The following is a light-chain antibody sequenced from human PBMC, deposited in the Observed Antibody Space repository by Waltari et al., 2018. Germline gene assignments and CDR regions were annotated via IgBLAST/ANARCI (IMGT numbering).Light chain of an antibody. CDR1: QSVSSY. J-gene: IGKJ2*01. CDR3: QQRSNWPPKT. Sequence: EIVLTQSPATLSLSPGARATLSCRASQSVSSYLAWYQQKPGQAPRLLIYDASNRATGIPARFSGSGSGTDFTLTISSLEPEDCAVYYCQQRSNWPPKTFGQGTKLEIK. V-gene: IGKV3-11*01. CDR2: DAS.